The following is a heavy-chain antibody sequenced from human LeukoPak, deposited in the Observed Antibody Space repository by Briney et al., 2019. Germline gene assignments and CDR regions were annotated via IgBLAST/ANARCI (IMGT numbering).Heavy chain of an antibody. Sequence: PSETLSLTCAVYGGSLSGYYWSWIRQPPGKGLEWIGEINHSGSTNYNPSLKSRVTISVDTSKNQFSLKLSSVTAADTAVYYCASYYYYYYGMDVWGQGTTVTVSS. CDR3: ASYYYYYYGMDV. CDR2: INHSGST. V-gene: IGHV4-34*01. CDR1: GGSLSGYY. J-gene: IGHJ6*02.